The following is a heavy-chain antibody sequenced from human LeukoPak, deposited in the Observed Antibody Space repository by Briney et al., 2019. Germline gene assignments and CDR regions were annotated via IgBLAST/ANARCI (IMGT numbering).Heavy chain of an antibody. CDR1: GFTFSNHG. CDR3: AKDGSSYYYYGMDV. CDR2: ISYDGNNK. V-gene: IGHV3-30*18. J-gene: IGHJ6*02. Sequence: GGSLRLSCAASGFTFSNHGMHWVRQAPGKGLEWVTVISYDGNNKDSADSVKGRFTISRDNSRTTVFLQVDSLRTEDTAVYYCAKDGSSYYYYGMDVWGQGTTVIVSS.